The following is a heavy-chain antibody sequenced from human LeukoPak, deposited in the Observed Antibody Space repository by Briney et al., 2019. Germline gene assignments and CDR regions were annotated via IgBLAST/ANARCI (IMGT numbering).Heavy chain of an antibody. CDR1: GFTVSSTY. CDR2: INSGGTT. V-gene: IGHV3-53*01. Sequence: QPGGSLRHSCAASGFTVSSTYMNWVRQAPGKGLEWITVINSGGTTYYADSVKGRFTISRDNSKNTLNLQMNSLRAEDTAVYHCAKIRLYYDSSGYLEYTDYWGQGTLVTVSS. J-gene: IGHJ4*02. CDR3: AKIRLYYDSSGYLEYTDY. D-gene: IGHD3-22*01.